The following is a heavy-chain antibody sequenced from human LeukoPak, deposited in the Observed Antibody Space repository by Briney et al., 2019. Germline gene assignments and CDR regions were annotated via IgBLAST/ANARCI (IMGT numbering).Heavy chain of an antibody. CDR3: ARRALGYCSGGSCITS. J-gene: IGHJ3*01. V-gene: IGHV1-8*01. CDR1: GYTFTSYD. CDR2: MNPNSGNT. Sequence: ASVKVSCKASGYTFTSYDINWVRQATGQGLEWMGWMNPNSGNTGYAQKFQGRVTMTRNTSISTAYMELSSLRSEDTAVHYCARRALGYCSGGSCITSWGQGTMVTVSS. D-gene: IGHD2-15*01.